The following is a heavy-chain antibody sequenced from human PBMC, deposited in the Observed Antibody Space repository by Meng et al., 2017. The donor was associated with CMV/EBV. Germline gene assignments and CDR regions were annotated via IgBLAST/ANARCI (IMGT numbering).Heavy chain of an antibody. J-gene: IGHJ6*02. Sequence: GGSLRLSCAASGFTFSNAWMSWVRQAPGKGLEWVANIKQDGSEKYYVDSVKGRFTISRDNAKNSLYLQMNSLRAEDTAVYYCAREGYDILTGGGYYYGMDVWGQGTTVTVSS. CDR1: GFTFSNAW. D-gene: IGHD3-9*01. V-gene: IGHV3-7*01. CDR2: IKQDGSEK. CDR3: AREGYDILTGGGYYYGMDV.